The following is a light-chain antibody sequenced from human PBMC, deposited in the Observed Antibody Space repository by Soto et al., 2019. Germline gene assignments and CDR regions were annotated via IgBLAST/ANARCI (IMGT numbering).Light chain of an antibody. J-gene: IGLJ7*01. CDR3: ISYTSSSTLV. CDR1: SSDVGGYNY. CDR2: EVS. Sequence: QSVLTQPASVSGSPGQSITISCTGTSSDVGGYNYVSWYQHHPGKAPKLILYEVSNRPSGVSNRFSGSKSGDTASLIISGLQAEDEADYYCISYTSSSTLVFGGGTQLTVL. V-gene: IGLV2-14*01.